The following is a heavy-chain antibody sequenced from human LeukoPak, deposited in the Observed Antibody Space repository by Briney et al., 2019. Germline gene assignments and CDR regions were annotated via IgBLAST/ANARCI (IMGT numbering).Heavy chain of an antibody. CDR2: INDGGRT. V-gene: IGHV4-34*01. CDR3: ARRWNYGRNYYIDV. J-gene: IGHJ6*03. Sequence: ASETLSLTCAVYGGSFSNYYWSWIRQTPGKGMEWIGEINDGGRTNYNPSLMSRVTVSVDTSKNQFSLRLTSVTATDTAVYYCARRWNYGRNYYIDVWGKGAAVSVSS. CDR1: GGSFSNYY. D-gene: IGHD1-7*01.